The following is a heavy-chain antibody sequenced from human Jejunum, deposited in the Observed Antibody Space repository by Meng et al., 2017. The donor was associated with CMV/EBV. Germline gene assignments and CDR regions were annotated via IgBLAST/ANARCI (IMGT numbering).Heavy chain of an antibody. CDR1: GFAFSTYA. CDR3: ARVVKGGNYLEY. D-gene: IGHD4-23*01. Sequence: ASGFAFSTYAMGWVRQAPGKGLEWVSVIPGSGGSTYYADSVKGRFTISRDNSKNSLYLQMNSLRAEDTAVYYCARVVKGGNYLEYWGQGTLVTVSS. V-gene: IGHV3-23*01. CDR2: IPGSGGST. J-gene: IGHJ4*02.